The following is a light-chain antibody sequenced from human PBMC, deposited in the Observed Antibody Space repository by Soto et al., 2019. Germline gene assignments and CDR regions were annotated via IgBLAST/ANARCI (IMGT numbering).Light chain of an antibody. J-gene: IGKJ2*01. CDR1: QSISSY. Sequence: DIQMTQSPSSLSASVGDRVTITCRASQSISSYLNWYQQKPGKAPKLLIYAASSLQSGVPSRFSGSGSGTDFTLNISSLQPEDFATYYCQQSYSTPPTLGQGTKREIK. CDR2: AAS. V-gene: IGKV1-39*01. CDR3: QQSYSTPPT.